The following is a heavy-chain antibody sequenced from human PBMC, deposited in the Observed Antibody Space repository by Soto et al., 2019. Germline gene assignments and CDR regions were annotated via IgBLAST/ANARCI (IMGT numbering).Heavy chain of an antibody. V-gene: IGHV3-53*01. D-gene: IGHD6-19*01. CDR3: ARHSSGPFDY. CDR1: GFTVSDS. Sequence: GSLRLSCSVAGFTVSDSMSWVRQAPGKGLECVSFIHSDGSTHYTDSVRGRFTISRDNSKNTLYLQMDRLRVDDTAVYLCARHSSGPFDYWCQGTLVTVSS. CDR2: IHSDGST. J-gene: IGHJ4*01.